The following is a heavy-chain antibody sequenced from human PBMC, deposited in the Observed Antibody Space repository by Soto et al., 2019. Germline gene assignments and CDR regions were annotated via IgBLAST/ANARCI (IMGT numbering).Heavy chain of an antibody. J-gene: IGHJ4*02. CDR1: GFTFSSYA. CDR2: ISYDGSNK. V-gene: IGHV3-30-3*01. D-gene: IGHD2-2*03. CDR3: ARDWIKE. Sequence: QVQLVESGGGVVQPGRSLRLSCAASGFTFSSYAMQWVRQAPGKGLEWVAAISYDGSNKYYADSVKGRITISRDNSKNTLYLQMNSLRAEDTAVYYCARDWIKEWGQGTLVTVSS.